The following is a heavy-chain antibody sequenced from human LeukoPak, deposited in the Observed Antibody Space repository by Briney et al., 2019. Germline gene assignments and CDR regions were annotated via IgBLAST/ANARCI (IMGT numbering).Heavy chain of an antibody. CDR1: GGSISSYY. J-gene: IGHJ5*02. CDR3: ARERGWWYSSSNWFDP. CDR2: IYYSGST. D-gene: IGHD6-6*01. V-gene: IGHV4-59*01. Sequence: SETLSLTCTVSGGSISSYYWSWIRQPPGKGLEWIGYIYYSGSTNYNPSLKSRVTISVDTSKNQFSLKLSSVTAADTAVYYCARERGWWYSSSNWFDPWGQGTLVTVPS.